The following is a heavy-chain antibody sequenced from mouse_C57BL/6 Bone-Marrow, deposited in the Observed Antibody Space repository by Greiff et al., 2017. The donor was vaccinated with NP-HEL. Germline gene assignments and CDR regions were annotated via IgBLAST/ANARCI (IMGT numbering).Heavy chain of an antibody. J-gene: IGHJ4*01. V-gene: IGHV5-4*01. CDR1: GFTFSSYA. CDR3: ARDPIYYYGSSYRLYAMDY. Sequence: EVKLVESGGGLVKPGGSLKLSCAASGFTFSSYAMSWVRQTPEKRLEWVATISDGGSYTYYPDNVKGRFTISRDNAKNNLYLQMSHLKSEDTAMYYCARDPIYYYGSSYRLYAMDYRGQGTSVTVSS. CDR2: ISDGGSYT. D-gene: IGHD1-1*01.